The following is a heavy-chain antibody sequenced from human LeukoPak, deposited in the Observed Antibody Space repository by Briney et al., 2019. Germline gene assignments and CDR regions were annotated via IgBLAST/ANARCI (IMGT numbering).Heavy chain of an antibody. V-gene: IGHV1-2*02. D-gene: IGHD2-2*01. CDR2: INPNSGGT. CDR1: GYTFTGYY. CDR3: ARDAEDTVVVPAALPDY. Sequence: GASVKVSCKASGYTFTGYYMHWVRQAPGQGLEWMGWINPNSGGTNYAQKFQGRVTMTRDTSISTAYMELSRLRSDDTAVYYCARDAEDTVVVPAALPDYWGQGTLVTVSS. J-gene: IGHJ4*02.